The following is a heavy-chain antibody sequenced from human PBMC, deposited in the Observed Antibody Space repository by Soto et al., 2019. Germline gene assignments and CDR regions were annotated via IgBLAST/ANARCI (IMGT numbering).Heavy chain of an antibody. CDR2: IIPIFGTA. Sequence: GASVKVSCKASGGTFSSYAISWVRQAPGQGLEWMGGIIPIFGTANYAQKFRGRVTITADESTSTAYMELSSLRSEDTAVYYCARSSYGDYPFDYWGQGTLVTVSS. CDR1: GGTFSSYA. D-gene: IGHD4-17*01. CDR3: ARSSYGDYPFDY. V-gene: IGHV1-69*13. J-gene: IGHJ4*02.